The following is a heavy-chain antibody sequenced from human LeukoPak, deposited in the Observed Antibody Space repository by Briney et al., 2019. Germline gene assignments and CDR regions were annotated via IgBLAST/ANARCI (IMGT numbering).Heavy chain of an antibody. D-gene: IGHD1-26*01. CDR3: AIRGLGSYSEGFDY. Sequence: GGSLRLSGQASGLMFSTYAMSWVRKPQGKGLEWVPSFSGSGGSTYYADSAKGRFTISRDNSKNTLYLQMNSLRAEDTAVYYCAIRGLGSYSEGFDYWGQGTLVTVSS. V-gene: IGHV3-23*01. CDR1: GLMFSTYA. CDR2: FSGSGGST. J-gene: IGHJ4*02.